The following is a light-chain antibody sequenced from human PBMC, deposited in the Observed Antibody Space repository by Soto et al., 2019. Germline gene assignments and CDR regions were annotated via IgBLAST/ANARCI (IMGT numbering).Light chain of an antibody. Sequence: QSVLTQPASVSGSPGQSITISFTGTSSDVGGYNYVSWYQQHPGKAPKVIIYDVTKRPSGVSNRFSGSKSGNTASLTISGLQVEDEADYYCSSYTSTSTRVVFGGGTKLTVL. J-gene: IGLJ2*01. V-gene: IGLV2-14*03. CDR2: DVT. CDR3: SSYTSTSTRVV. CDR1: SSDVGGYNY.